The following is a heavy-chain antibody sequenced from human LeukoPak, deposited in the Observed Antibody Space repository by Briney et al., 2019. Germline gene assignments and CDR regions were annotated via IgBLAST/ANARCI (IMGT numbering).Heavy chain of an antibody. CDR2: ISGSGGST. CDR1: GFTFSSYA. V-gene: IGHV3-23*01. D-gene: IGHD7-27*01. J-gene: IGHJ4*02. Sequence: PGGSLRLSCAASGFTFSSYAMSWVRQAPGKGLEWVSAISGSGGSTYYADSVKGRFTISRDNSKSTLYLQMNSLRAEDTAVYYCAKDRILGIDPRLDYWGQGTLVTVSS. CDR3: AKDRILGIDPRLDY.